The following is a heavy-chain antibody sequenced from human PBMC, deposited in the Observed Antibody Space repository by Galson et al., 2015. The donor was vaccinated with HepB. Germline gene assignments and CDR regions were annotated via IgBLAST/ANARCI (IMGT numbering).Heavy chain of an antibody. CDR1: GFTFSSYS. J-gene: IGHJ4*02. CDR3: AREPYCSGGSCGLDY. V-gene: IGHV3-48*04. Sequence: SLRLSCAASGFTFSSYSMNWVRQAPGKGLEWVSYISSSSSTIYYADSVKGRFTISRDNAKNSLYLQMNSLRAEDTAVYYCAREPYCSGGSCGLDYWGQGTLVTVSS. CDR2: ISSSSSTI. D-gene: IGHD2-15*01.